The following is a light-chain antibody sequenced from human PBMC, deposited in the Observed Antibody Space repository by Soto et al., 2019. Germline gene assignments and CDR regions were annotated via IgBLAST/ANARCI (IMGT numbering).Light chain of an antibody. J-gene: IGKJ2*01. V-gene: IGKV3-20*01. CDR3: QQYTSSPYT. CDR2: GAS. CDR1: QSVSSNF. Sequence: EIVLTQSPGTLSLSPGERATLSCRASQSVSSNFLAWYKQQPGQAPRLLIYGASSRATGIPDRFGGSGSGTDFTLTITRLEPEDFAVYYCQQYTSSPYTFGQGTRLEIK.